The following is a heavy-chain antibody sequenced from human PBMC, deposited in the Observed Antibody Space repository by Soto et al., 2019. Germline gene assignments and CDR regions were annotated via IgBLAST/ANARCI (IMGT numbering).Heavy chain of an antibody. CDR1: GGTFSSYT. CDR2: IIPILGIA. V-gene: IGHV1-69*02. D-gene: IGHD6-13*01. CDR3: ASWEQQLVHPFDY. J-gene: IGHJ4*02. Sequence: SVKVSCKASGGTFSSYTISWVRQAPGQGLEWMGRIIPILGIANYAQKFQGRVTITADKSTSTAYMELSSLRSEDTAVYYCASWEQQLVHPFDYWGQGTLVTVSS.